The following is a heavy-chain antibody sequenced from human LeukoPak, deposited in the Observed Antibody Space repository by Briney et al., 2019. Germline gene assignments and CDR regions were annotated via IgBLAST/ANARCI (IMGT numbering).Heavy chain of an antibody. V-gene: IGHV3-74*01. CDR1: GFTFSSYW. Sequence: GGSLRLSCAASGFTFSSYWMHWIRQAPGKGLVWVSRINTDGSSTNYADFVKGRFTISRDNARNTLYLEMNSLRAEDMAVYYCARRFGYWGQGTLVTVSS. J-gene: IGHJ4*02. CDR2: INTDGSST. CDR3: ARRFGY. D-gene: IGHD3-3*01.